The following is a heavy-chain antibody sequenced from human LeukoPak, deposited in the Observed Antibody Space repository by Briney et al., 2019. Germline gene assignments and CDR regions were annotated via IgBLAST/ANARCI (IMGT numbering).Heavy chain of an antibody. D-gene: IGHD2-15*01. CDR2: IQQDGTEK. CDR3: VRGIDIVVVVAANLDY. CDR1: GFTFSSHI. J-gene: IGHJ4*02. V-gene: IGHV3-7*01. Sequence: GGSLRLSCVGSGFTFSSHIMTWVRQAPGKGLEWVANIQQDGTEKNYADSVKGRFAISRDNARNSLYLQMNTLRVEDTAVYYCVRGIDIVVVVAANLDYWGQGTLVTVSS.